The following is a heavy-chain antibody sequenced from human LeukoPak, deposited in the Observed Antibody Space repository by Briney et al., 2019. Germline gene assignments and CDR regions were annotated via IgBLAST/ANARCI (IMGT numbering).Heavy chain of an antibody. Sequence: GRSLRLSCAASGFTFDDYAMHWVRQAPGKGLEWVSGISWNSGSIGYADSVKGRFTISRDNAKNSLYLQMNSLRAEDTALYYCAKVRRYYYDSSGYYQNSAFDIWGQGTMVTVSS. V-gene: IGHV3-9*01. CDR2: ISWNSGSI. CDR3: AKVRRYYYDSSGYYQNSAFDI. CDR1: GFTFDDYA. D-gene: IGHD3-22*01. J-gene: IGHJ3*02.